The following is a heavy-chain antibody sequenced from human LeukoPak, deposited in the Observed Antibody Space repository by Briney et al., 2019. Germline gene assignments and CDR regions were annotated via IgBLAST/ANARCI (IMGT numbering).Heavy chain of an antibody. CDR1: GGSFSGYY. V-gene: IGHV4-34*01. Sequence: SETLSLTCAVYGGSFSGYYWSWIRQPPGKGLEWIGEINHSGSTNYNPSLKSRVTISVDTSKNQFSLKLSSVTAAVTALYYCAREVPHLLGYDFWSGYYTGWFDPWGQGTLVTVSS. CDR2: INHSGST. CDR3: AREVPHLLGYDFWSGYYTGWFDP. J-gene: IGHJ5*02. D-gene: IGHD3-3*01.